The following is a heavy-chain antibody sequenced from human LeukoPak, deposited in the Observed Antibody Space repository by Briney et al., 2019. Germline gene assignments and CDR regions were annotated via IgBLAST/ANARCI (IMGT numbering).Heavy chain of an antibody. CDR1: GGSISSYY. CDR3: ARGSSSHRYYYYYMDV. CDR2: IYTSGST. J-gene: IGHJ6*03. Sequence: PSETLSLTCTVSGGSISSYYWSWIRQPAGKGLEWIGRIYTSGSTNYNPSLKSRVTMSVDTSKNQFSLKLSSVTAADTAVYYCARGSSSHRYYYYYMDVWGKGTTVTVSS. V-gene: IGHV4-4*07. D-gene: IGHD6-6*01.